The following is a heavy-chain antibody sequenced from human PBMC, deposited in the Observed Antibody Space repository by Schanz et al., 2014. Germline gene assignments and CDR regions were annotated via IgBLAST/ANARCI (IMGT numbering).Heavy chain of an antibody. CDR2: VSRSTPDI. J-gene: IGHJ2*01. CDR3: AKDLGVDCGDGCFNWYFDL. D-gene: IGHD2-21*02. CDR1: GFTFSSYS. Sequence: EVQLVESGGGLVQPGGSLRLSCTASGFTFSSYSMNWVRQAPGKGLEWVSYVSRSTPDIYYADSVKGRFTMSRDNAKNSVFLQMNSLRAEDTAVYFCAKDLGVDCGDGCFNWYFDLWGRGTLXTVSS. V-gene: IGHV3-48*01.